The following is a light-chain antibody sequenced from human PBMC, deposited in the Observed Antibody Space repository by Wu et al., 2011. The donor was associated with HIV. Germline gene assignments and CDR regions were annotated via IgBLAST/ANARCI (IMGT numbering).Light chain of an antibody. J-gene: IGKJ4*01. Sequence: EIVLTQSPGALSLSPGERATLSCRASQSVSRSYLAWYQQKPGQAPRLLIYGASSRATGIPDRFSGSGSGTDFTLTISRLEPEDFAVYYCQHYGSSSQVTFGGGTKVEIK. CDR1: QSVSRSY. CDR2: GAS. V-gene: IGKV3-20*01. CDR3: QHYGSSSQVT.